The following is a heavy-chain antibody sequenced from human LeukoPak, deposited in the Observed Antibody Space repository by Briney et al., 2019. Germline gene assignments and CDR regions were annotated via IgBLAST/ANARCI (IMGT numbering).Heavy chain of an antibody. Sequence: GGSLRLSCAASGNYWMHWVRQVPGKGLVWVSHINSDGSWTSYADSVKGRFTISKDNAKNTVYLRMNSLRAEDTAVYYCVSFYETYWGRGTLVTV. D-gene: IGHD2/OR15-2a*01. CDR2: INSDGSWT. CDR3: VSFYETY. V-gene: IGHV3-74*01. J-gene: IGHJ4*02. CDR1: GNYW.